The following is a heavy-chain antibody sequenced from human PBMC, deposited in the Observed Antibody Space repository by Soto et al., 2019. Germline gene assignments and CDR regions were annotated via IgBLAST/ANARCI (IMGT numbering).Heavy chain of an antibody. CDR3: VKGDLDTAVANSPDAFDF. CDR2: ISYDGNNK. D-gene: IGHD5-18*01. J-gene: IGHJ3*01. CDR1: CFIFSDFG. Sequence: VGSLRLSCEASCFIFSDFGMHWVRQAPGKGLEWVAVISYDGNNKYYAQSVKGRFTISRDNSKNTLFLNMDSLRPEDTAVYHCVKGDLDTAVANSPDAFDFWGPGTMVTVSS. V-gene: IGHV3-30*18.